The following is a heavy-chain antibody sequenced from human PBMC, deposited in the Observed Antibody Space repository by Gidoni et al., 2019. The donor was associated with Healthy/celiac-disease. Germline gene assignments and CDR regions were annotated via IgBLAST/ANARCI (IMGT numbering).Heavy chain of an antibody. CDR3: ARAAIVVVPAAELDY. V-gene: IGHV4-30-4*01. J-gene: IGHJ4*02. CDR1: GGSISSGDYY. CDR2: IYYSGST. Sequence: SGPGLVKPSQTLSLTCTVSGGSISSGDYYWSWIRQPPGKGLEWIGYIYYSGSTYYNPSLKSRVTISVDTSKNQFSLKLSSVTAADTAVYYCARAAIVVVPAAELDYWGQGTLVTVSS. D-gene: IGHD2-2*01.